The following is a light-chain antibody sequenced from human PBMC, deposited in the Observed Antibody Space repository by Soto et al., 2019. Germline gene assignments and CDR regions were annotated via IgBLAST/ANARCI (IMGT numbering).Light chain of an antibody. CDR2: GAS. Sequence: EIVMTQSPATRSVSPGEIATLSCRAGQSVSSNLAWYQQKPGQAPRLLIYGASTRATGIPARFSGSGSGKEFTLNISSLQSEDFAVYYCQQYNNLPLTFGGGTKVEIK. V-gene: IGKV3-15*01. J-gene: IGKJ4*01. CDR3: QQYNNLPLT. CDR1: QSVSSN.